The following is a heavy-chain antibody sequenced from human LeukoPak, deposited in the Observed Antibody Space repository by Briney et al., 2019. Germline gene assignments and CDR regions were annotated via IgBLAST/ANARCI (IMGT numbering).Heavy chain of an antibody. J-gene: IGHJ4*02. CDR3: ARLLRRLLWFEPVGY. CDR1: GFIFSDYY. D-gene: IGHD3-10*01. V-gene: IGHV3-11*01. CDR2: ISDNGRTI. Sequence: GGSLRLSCAASGFIFSDYYMTWIRLAPGKGLEWIAYISDNGRTISYADSVKGRFTISRDNAKKSLYLQINSLRVEDTAVYYCARLLRRLLWFEPVGYWGQGTLLTVSS.